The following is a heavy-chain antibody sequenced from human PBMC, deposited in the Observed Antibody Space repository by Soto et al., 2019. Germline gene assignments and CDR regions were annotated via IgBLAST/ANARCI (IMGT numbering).Heavy chain of an antibody. Sequence: QVQLVQSGAEVKKPGSSVKVSCKASGGTFGSYAISWVRQAPGQGLEWMGGIITIPGTANYAQKFQGRVTIAADESTSTAYMELRSLRSEDTAVYYCARSQGSSTSLEIYYYYYYGMEVWGQGTTVTVSS. J-gene: IGHJ6*02. D-gene: IGHD2-2*01. V-gene: IGHV1-69*01. CDR1: GGTFGSYA. CDR3: ARSQGSSTSLEIYYYYYYGMEV. CDR2: IITIPGTA.